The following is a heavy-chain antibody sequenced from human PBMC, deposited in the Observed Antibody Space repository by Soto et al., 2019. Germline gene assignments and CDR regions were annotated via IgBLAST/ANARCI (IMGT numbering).Heavy chain of an antibody. CDR1: GYGFTSYG. J-gene: IGHJ5*02. CDR3: ARGRYGDDWGQGALVTVSSGKALSVDTSKNQFSLKLGSVTAADTAVYYCAREAGYYDSSGYSNWFDP. CDR2: ISAHNGNT. D-gene: IGHD3-10*01. V-gene: IGHV1-18*01. Sequence: ASVKASCKGSGYGFTSYGITWVRQAPGQGLEWISWISAHNGNTNYAQKLQGRVTVTRDTSTSTAYTELRSLRSDDPAEYYCARGRYGDDWGQGALVTVSSGKALSVDTSKNQFSLKLGSVTAADTAVYYCAREAGYYDSSGYSNWFDPWGQGTLVTVSS.